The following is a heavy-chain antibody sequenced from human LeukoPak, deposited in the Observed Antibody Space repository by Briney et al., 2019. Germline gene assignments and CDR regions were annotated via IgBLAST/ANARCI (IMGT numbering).Heavy chain of an antibody. CDR2: ISWNSGSI. CDR3: ARSVERITIFGVVPGAFDI. V-gene: IGHV3-9*03. J-gene: IGHJ3*02. Sequence: GGSLRLSCAASGFTFDDYAMHWVRQAPGKGLEWVSGISWNSGSIGYADSVKGRFTISRDNAKNSLYLQMNSLRAEDMASYYCARSVERITIFGVVPGAFDIWGQGTMVTVSS. D-gene: IGHD3-3*01. CDR1: GFTFDDYA.